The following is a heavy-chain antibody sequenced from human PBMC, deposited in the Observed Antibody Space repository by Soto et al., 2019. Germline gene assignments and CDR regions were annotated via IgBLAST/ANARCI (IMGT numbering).Heavy chain of an antibody. J-gene: IGHJ5*02. CDR3: AREVSRHDILTGYYKRPSWFDP. CDR1: GGSISSYY. CDR2: IYTSGST. D-gene: IGHD3-9*01. Sequence: SETLSLTCSVSGGSISSYYWSWIRQPAGKGLEWIGRIYTSGSTNYNPSLKSRVTMSVDTSKNQFSLKLSSVTAADTAVPYCAREVSRHDILTGYYKRPSWFDPWGQGTLVTVS. V-gene: IGHV4-4*07.